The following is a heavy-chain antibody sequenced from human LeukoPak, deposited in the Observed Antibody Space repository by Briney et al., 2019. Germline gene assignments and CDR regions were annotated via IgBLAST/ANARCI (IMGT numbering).Heavy chain of an antibody. Sequence: GGSLRLSCAASGFTFSSYAMSWVRQAPGKGLEWVSATTGSGGSTYSADSVKARFTISRDNSKKTLYLKMTSLRAEDTAVYYCAKSPYLRDAFDIWGQGTMVTVSS. CDR1: GFTFSSYA. CDR3: AKSPYLRDAFDI. V-gene: IGHV3-23*01. J-gene: IGHJ3*02. CDR2: TTGSGGST.